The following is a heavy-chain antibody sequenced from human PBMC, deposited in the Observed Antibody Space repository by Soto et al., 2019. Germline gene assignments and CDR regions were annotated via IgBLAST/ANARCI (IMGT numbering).Heavy chain of an antibody. J-gene: IGHJ3*02. V-gene: IGHV1-18*04. Sequence: ASVKVSCKASGYTFTGYYMHWVRQAPGQGLEWMGWINPNNGNTNYAQKLQGRVTMTTDTSTSTAYMELRSLRSDDTAVYYCARDYEEITIFGVVVDAFDIWGQGTMVTVSS. CDR1: GYTFTGYY. CDR3: ARDYEEITIFGVVVDAFDI. CDR2: INPNNGNT. D-gene: IGHD3-3*01.